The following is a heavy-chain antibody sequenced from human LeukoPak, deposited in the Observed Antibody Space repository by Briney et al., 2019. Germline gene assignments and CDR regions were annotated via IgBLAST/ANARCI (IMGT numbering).Heavy chain of an antibody. CDR1: GGSISSPNYY. J-gene: IGHJ3*02. CDR2: IDYSGST. CDR3: ARDGSYCSGGSCYSSDAFDI. V-gene: IGHV4-39*07. Sequence: SETLSLTSTVSGGSISSPNYYWAWIRQPPGKGLEWIGSIDYSGSTYYNLSLKSRVTISVDTSKNQFSLKLSSVTAADTAVYYCARDGSYCSGGSCYSSDAFDIWGQGTMVTVSS. D-gene: IGHD2-15*01.